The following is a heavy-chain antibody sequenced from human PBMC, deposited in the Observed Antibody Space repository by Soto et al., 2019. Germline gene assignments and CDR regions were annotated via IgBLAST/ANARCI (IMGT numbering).Heavy chain of an antibody. CDR2: ISAYNGNT. CDR1: GYTFTCYG. CDR3: AREEQKNYYYGMDV. Sequence: ASVKVSCKASGYTFTCYGISWVRQAPGQGLVWMGWISAYNGNTNYAQKLQGRVTMTTDTSTSTAYMELRSLRSDDTAVYYCAREEQKNYYYGMDVWGQGTTVTVSS. D-gene: IGHD1-26*01. V-gene: IGHV1-18*04. J-gene: IGHJ6*02.